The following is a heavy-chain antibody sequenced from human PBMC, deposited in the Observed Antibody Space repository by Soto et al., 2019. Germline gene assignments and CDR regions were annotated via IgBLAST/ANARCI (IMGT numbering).Heavy chain of an antibody. J-gene: IGHJ5*02. Sequence: QVQLVESGGGVVQPGRSLRLSCAASGFTFSSYGMHWVRQAPGKGLEWVAVIWYDGSNKYYADSVKGRFTISRDNSKNTLYLQMSSLRAEDTAVYYCARDYRGYCSSTSCYSKEYNWFDPWGQGTLVTVSS. CDR3: ARDYRGYCSSTSCYSKEYNWFDP. CDR1: GFTFSSYG. CDR2: IWYDGSNK. V-gene: IGHV3-33*01. D-gene: IGHD2-2*01.